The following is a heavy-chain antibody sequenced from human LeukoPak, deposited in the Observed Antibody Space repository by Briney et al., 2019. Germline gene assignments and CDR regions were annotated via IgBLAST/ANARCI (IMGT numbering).Heavy chain of an antibody. D-gene: IGHD3-22*01. CDR2: INHSGST. V-gene: IGHV4-34*01. CDR1: GGSFSGYY. J-gene: IGHJ6*02. CDR3: ARVYGRGYYYDSSGYYNYYYYYGMDV. Sequence: SETLSLTCAVYGGSFSGYYWSWIRQPPGKGLEWIGEINHSGSTNYNPSLKSRVTISVDTSKNQFSLKLSSVTAADTAVYYCARVYGRGYYYDSSGYYNYYYYYGMDVWGQGTTVTVSS.